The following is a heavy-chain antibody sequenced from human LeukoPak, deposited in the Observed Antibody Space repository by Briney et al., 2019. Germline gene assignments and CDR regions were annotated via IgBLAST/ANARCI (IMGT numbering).Heavy chain of an antibody. Sequence: PGGSLRLSCKGSGFTFTNACVSWVRLAPGKGLEWVGHIKSQTDGGTTDYAAPVKGRFTISRDDSKNTLYLQLNSLKTEDTAVYYCTTGTWIQLWLADYWGQGTLVTVSS. V-gene: IGHV3-15*01. J-gene: IGHJ4*02. CDR1: GFTFTNAC. D-gene: IGHD5-18*01. CDR3: TTGTWIQLWLADY. CDR2: IKSQTDGGTT.